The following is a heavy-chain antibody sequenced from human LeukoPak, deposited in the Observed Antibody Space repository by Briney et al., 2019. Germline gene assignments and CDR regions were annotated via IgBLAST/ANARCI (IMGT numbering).Heavy chain of an antibody. CDR1: GYTFTSNW. CDR2: IYPGDSDT. CDR3: ARVLPGLTTPWGSFDY. V-gene: IGHV5-51*01. Sequence: GESLKISCKGSGYTFTSNWIGWVRQMPGKGLEWMGIIYPGDSDTRYSPSFQGQVTISADKSISTAYLQWSSLKASDTAMYYCARVLPGLTTPWGSFDYWGQGTLVTVSS. D-gene: IGHD7-27*01. J-gene: IGHJ4*02.